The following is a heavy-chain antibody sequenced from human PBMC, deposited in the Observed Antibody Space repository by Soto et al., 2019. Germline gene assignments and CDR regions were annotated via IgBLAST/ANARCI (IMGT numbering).Heavy chain of an antibody. CDR1: GFSLTTTSMG. J-gene: IGHJ4*02. D-gene: IGHD4-17*01. Sequence: QITLKESGPPLVRPAQTLTLTCAFSGFSLTTTSMGVAWIHQPPANALEWLALIYWDDDQRYSPSLKDRLTISKDTSRSRVVLTISNMNPEDTGLFFCAHAGDYDLLSFDHWGPGTLVTVSS. CDR3: AHAGDYDLLSFDH. V-gene: IGHV2-5*02. CDR2: IYWDDDQ.